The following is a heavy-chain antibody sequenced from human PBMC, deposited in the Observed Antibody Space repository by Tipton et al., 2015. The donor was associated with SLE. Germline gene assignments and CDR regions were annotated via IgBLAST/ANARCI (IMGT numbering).Heavy chain of an antibody. D-gene: IGHD5-18*01. CDR3: TRDLGYR. V-gene: IGHV3-49*03. J-gene: IGHJ4*02. Sequence: RSLRLSCTASGFTFGDYAMSWFRQSPGRGLEWVGFIRNISYGGTTEYSASVKGRFTISRDDSRSIAYLQMNGLKTEDTALYYCTRDLGYRWGQGTLVTVSS. CDR1: GFTFGDYA. CDR2: IRNISYGGTT.